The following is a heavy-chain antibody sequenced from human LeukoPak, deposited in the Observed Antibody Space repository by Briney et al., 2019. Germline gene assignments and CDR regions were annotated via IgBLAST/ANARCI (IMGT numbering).Heavy chain of an antibody. CDR3: AKEGSSSSDY. D-gene: IGHD6-13*01. CDR1: GFNFSSYG. J-gene: IGHJ4*02. V-gene: IGHV3-30*18. Sequence: GGSLRLSCAASGFNFSSYGLHWVRQAPGKGLDWVAVISYDGRNKYYADSVKGRFTISRDNSMNTLYLQMNSLRAEDTAVYYCAKEGSSSSDYWGQGTLVTVSS. CDR2: ISYDGRNK.